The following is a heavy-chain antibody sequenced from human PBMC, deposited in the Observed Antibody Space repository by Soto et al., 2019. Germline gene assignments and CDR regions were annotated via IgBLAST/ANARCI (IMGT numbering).Heavy chain of an antibody. D-gene: IGHD6-19*01. CDR1: GCTLTELS. Sequence: ASVKVSCKVSGCTLTELSMHSLRQAPGKGLEWMGGFDPEDGETIYAQKFQGRVTMTEDTSTDTAYMELSSLRSEDTAVYYCATDLIAVAGYLFDYWGQGTLVTVSS. CDR2: FDPEDGET. V-gene: IGHV1-24*01. CDR3: ATDLIAVAGYLFDY. J-gene: IGHJ4*02.